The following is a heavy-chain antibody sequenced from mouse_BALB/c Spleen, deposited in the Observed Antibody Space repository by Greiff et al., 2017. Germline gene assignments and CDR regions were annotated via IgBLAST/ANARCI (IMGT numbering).Heavy chain of an antibody. Sequence: VKLMESGPGLVQPSQSLSITCTVSGFSLTSYGVHWVRQSPGKGLEWLGVIWSGGSTDYNAAFISRLSISKDNSKSQVFFKMNSLQANDTAIYYCARKKGYYGNYGYFDVWGAGTTVTVAS. J-gene: IGHJ1*01. CDR3: ARKKGYYGNYGYFDV. D-gene: IGHD2-1*01. V-gene: IGHV2-2*02. CDR1: GFSLTSYG. CDR2: IWSGGST.